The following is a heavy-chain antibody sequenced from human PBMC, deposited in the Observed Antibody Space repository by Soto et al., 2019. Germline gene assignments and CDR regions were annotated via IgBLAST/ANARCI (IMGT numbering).Heavy chain of an antibody. Sequence: QVQLVQSGPEVKKPGASVKVSCRASGYNFTNYGISRVRQAPGQGLEWMGWINAYNGNTNYAQNLQGRVTMTTDTPTSTAYMELMSLRSDDTAMYYCARDRQFALWGQGTLVTVSS. CDR2: INAYNGNT. CDR3: ARDRQFAL. J-gene: IGHJ4*02. CDR1: GYNFTNYG. V-gene: IGHV1-18*01.